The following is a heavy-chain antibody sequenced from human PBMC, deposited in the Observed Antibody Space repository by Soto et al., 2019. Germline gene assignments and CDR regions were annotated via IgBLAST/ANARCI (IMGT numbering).Heavy chain of an antibody. Sequence: GESLRLSCAASGFAFSTYAMTWVRQAPGKGLEWVSVISGSGGSSYYAASVKGRFTISRDNSKNTLFLQMNGLRAEDTAVYYCAKVTKRAAAGRYEYYKYGMNVWGQGTTVTVSS. D-gene: IGHD6-13*01. CDR2: ISGSGGSS. CDR1: GFAFSTYA. J-gene: IGHJ6*02. CDR3: AKVTKRAAAGRYEYYKYGMNV. V-gene: IGHV3-23*01.